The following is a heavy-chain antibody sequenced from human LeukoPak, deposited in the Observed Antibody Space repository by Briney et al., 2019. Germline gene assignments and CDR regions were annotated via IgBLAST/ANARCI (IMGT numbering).Heavy chain of an antibody. CDR1: GYTFTSYG. CDR2: ISAYNGNT. CDR3: ARDQLVLPRGISGY. Sequence: AASVKVSCKASGYTFTSYGISWVRQAPGQGLEWMGWISAYNGNTTYAQKLQGRVTMTTDTSTSTAYMELRSLRSDDTALYYCARDQLVLPRGISGYWGQGTLVTVSS. V-gene: IGHV1-18*01. D-gene: IGHD1-14*01. J-gene: IGHJ4*02.